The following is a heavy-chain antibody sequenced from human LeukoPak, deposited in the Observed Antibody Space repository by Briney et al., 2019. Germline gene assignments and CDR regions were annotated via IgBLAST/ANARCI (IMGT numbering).Heavy chain of an antibody. J-gene: IGHJ4*02. D-gene: IGHD5-18*01. CDR1: GGSISSYY. CDR2: IYYSGST. CDR3: ARDICGYNYGCFDS. Sequence: PSETLSLTCTVSGGSISSYYWSWIRQPPGKGLEWIGYIYYSGSTSYNPSLKSRVTILVDTSKNQFSLNLSSVTAADTAVYYCARDICGYNYGCFDSWGQGTLVTVSS. V-gene: IGHV4-59*12.